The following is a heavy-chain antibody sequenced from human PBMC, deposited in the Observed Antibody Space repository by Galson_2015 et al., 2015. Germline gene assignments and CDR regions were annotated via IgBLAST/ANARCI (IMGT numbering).Heavy chain of an antibody. CDR1: GYTFTGYY. D-gene: IGHD2-2*01. V-gene: IGHV1-46*01. CDR3: AREYCSSTSCLYNWFDP. J-gene: IGHJ5*02. Sequence: SVKVSCKASGYTFTGYYMHWVRQAPGQGLEWMGIINPSGGSTSYAQKFQGRVTMTRDTSTSTVYMELSSLRSEDTAVYYCAREYCSSTSCLYNWFDPWGQGTLVTVSS. CDR2: INPSGGST.